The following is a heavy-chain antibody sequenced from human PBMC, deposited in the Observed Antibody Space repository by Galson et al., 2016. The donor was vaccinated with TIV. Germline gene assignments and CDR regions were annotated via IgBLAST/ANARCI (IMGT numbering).Heavy chain of an antibody. J-gene: IGHJ6*02. CDR2: IYWDDEE. CDR1: GFSLRSSGVG. V-gene: IGHV2-5*02. D-gene: IGHD3-10*02. CDR3: VHLPNMFYYGMDV. Sequence: PALVKPTQTLTLTCTFSGFSLRSSGVGVGWIRQPPGKALEWLAHIYWDDEERYSPSLKSRLTITKDTSKNQVVLRMTNMDPMDTATYYCVHLPNMFYYGMDVWGQGTTVTVSS.